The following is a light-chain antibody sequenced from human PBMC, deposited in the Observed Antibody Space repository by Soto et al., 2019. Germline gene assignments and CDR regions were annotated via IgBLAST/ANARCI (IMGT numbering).Light chain of an antibody. CDR3: QQLNSYPPT. CDR1: QGISSY. CDR2: AAS. Sequence: DIQLTQSPSFLSASVGDRVTITCRASQGISSYLAWYQQKPWKAPKLLIYAASTLQSGVPSRFSGSGSGTEFTLTISSLQPEDFATYYCQQLNSYPPTFGPGTKVDIK. V-gene: IGKV1-9*01. J-gene: IGKJ3*01.